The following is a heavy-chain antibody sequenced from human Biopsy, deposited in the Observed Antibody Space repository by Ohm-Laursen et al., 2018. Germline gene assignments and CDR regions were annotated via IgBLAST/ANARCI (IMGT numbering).Heavy chain of an antibody. CDR1: GGDINNYY. CDR3: ASVVLGPTNDAFDL. D-gene: IGHD3-22*01. CDR2: IYPGGST. V-gene: IGHV4-4*07. Sequence: TLSLTCNVSGGDINNYYWSWIRQPAGKGLGWIGRIYPGGSTNYNPSLKSRVTTSVDTSKKQLSLRLRSVTAADTAMYYCASVVLGPTNDAFDLWGQGTMVVVSS. J-gene: IGHJ3*01.